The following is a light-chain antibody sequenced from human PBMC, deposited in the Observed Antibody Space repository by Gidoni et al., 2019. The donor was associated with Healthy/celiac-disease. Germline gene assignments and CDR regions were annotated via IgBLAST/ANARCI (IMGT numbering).Light chain of an antibody. Sequence: SYVLTQPPSFSVPPGQTARITWGGNNIGSKSVHWYQQKPGQAPVLVVYDDSDRPYGIPERFSGSNAGNTATLTISRVEDGDEDDYYCQVWDSSSDHVVFGGGTKLTVL. J-gene: IGLJ2*01. CDR2: DDS. CDR1: NIGSKS. V-gene: IGLV3-21*02. CDR3: QVWDSSSDHVV.